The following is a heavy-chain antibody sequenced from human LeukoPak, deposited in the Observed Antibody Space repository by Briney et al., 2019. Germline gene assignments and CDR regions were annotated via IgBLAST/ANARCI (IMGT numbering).Heavy chain of an antibody. CDR3: ARDAKHVVVITSYYFDY. V-gene: IGHV1-8*01. CDR2: MNPNSGNT. D-gene: IGHD3-22*01. CDR1: GYTFTSYD. Sequence: ASVKVSCKASGYTFTSYDINWVRQATGQGLEWMGWMNPNSGNTGYAQKFQGRVTMTRNTSISTAYMELSSLRSEDTAVYYCARDAKHVVVITSYYFDYWGQGTLVTVSS. J-gene: IGHJ4*02.